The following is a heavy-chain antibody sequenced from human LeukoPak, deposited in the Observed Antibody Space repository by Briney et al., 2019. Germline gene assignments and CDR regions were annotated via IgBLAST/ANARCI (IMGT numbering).Heavy chain of an antibody. Sequence: GGSLRLSCAASGFTFINHAMNWVRQAPGQGLEWVSAISGSGGDTYYADYVKGRFTISRDKSKNTLYLQINSLRVEDTAIYYCAKISDFWSGYYSSWGQGTLVTVAS. V-gene: IGHV3-23*01. CDR1: GFTFINHA. D-gene: IGHD3-3*01. J-gene: IGHJ5*02. CDR3: AKISDFWSGYYSS. CDR2: ISGSGGDT.